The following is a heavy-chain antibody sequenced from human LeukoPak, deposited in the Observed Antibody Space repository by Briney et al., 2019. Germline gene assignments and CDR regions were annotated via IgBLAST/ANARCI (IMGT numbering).Heavy chain of an antibody. D-gene: IGHD5-24*01. CDR1: RYTFTSNY. J-gene: IGHJ5*02. CDR3: ARDNSVRDEAWWFNP. CDR2: ISPSVVST. V-gene: IGHV1-46*01. Sequence: ASVKVSCKAFRYTFTSNYMHWVRQAPGQGPEWMGVISPSVVSTTYAQKFQGRVTLTRDMSTSTDYLELSSLRSEDTAVYYCARDNSVRDEAWWFNPWGQGTLVTVSS.